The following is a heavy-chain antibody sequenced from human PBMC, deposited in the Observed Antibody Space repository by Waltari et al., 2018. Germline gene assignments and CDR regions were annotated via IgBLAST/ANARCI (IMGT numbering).Heavy chain of an antibody. CDR1: GASFIGYY. V-gene: IGHV4-34*01. D-gene: IGHD6-13*01. CDR2: IHHSGSI. Sequence: QMQLQQWGAGLLKPSETLSLTCAVPGASFIGYYWNWIRQPPGRGLEWIGEIHHSGSINYNPSLESRVTISQDMSKNQFSLKLTSVTAADTAVYYCVRGKMYSRPYFDYWGQGTLVTVSS. CDR3: VRGKMYSRPYFDY. J-gene: IGHJ4*02.